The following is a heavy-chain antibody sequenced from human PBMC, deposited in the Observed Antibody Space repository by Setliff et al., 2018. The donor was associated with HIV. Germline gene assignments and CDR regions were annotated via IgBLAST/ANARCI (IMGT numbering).Heavy chain of an antibody. J-gene: IGHJ3*02. CDR1: AFTFSGYS. CDR2: ISSGSTYI. CDR3: ARTGLSSIAALRDAFDI. Sequence: PGGSLRLSCAASAFTFSGYSMNWVRQAPGKGLEWVSSISSGSTYIYYADSVRGRFTISRDNAKNSLFLQMNSLRAEDTAIYYCARTGLSSIAALRDAFDIWGQGKMGTVSS. D-gene: IGHD6-6*01. V-gene: IGHV3-21*01.